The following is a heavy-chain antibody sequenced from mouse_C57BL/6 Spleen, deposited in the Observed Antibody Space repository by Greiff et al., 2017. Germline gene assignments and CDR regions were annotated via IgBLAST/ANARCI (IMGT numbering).Heavy chain of an antibody. CDR2: IYPGDGDT. V-gene: IGHV1-82*01. J-gene: IGHJ2*01. Sequence: VQLVESGPELVKPGASVKISCKASGYAFSSSWMNWVKQRPGKGLEWIGRIYPGDGDTNYNGKFKGKATLTADKSSSTAYMQLSSLTSEDSAVYFCARSGGNYGFDYWGQGTTLTVSS. D-gene: IGHD2-1*01. CDR1: GYAFSSSW. CDR3: ARSGGNYGFDY.